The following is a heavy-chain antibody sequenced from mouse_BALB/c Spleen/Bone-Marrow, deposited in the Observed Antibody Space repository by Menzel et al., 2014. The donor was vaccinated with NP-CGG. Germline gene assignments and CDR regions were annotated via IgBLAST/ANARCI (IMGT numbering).Heavy chain of an antibody. CDR3: ARLNYYGNLFV. Sequence: EVQRVESGGGLAQPGGSLKLSCAASGFDFSRYWMSWVRQAPGKGLEWIGEINPDSSTINYTPSLKDKFIISRDNAKNXLYLQMSKVRSEDTALYYCARLNYYGNLFVWGAGTTVTVSS. CDR1: GFDFSRYW. D-gene: IGHD1-1*01. V-gene: IGHV4-1*02. CDR2: INPDSSTI. J-gene: IGHJ1*01.